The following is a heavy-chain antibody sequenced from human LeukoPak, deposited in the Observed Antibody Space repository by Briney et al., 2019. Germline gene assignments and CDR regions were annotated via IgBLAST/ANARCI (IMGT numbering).Heavy chain of an antibody. CDR2: IIPIFGTA. D-gene: IGHD3-16*02. V-gene: IGHV1-69*06. CDR1: GGTFSSYA. Sequence: ASVKVSCKASGGTFSSYAISWVRQAPGQGLEWMGGIIPIFGTANYAQKFQGRVTITADKSTSTAYMELSRLRSDDTAVYYCARVNVWGSYLDYWGQGTLVTVSS. CDR3: ARVNVWGSYLDY. J-gene: IGHJ4*02.